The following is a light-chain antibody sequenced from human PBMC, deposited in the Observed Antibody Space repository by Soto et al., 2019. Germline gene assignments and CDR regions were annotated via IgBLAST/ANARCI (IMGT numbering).Light chain of an antibody. CDR3: QQYNNLPRWT. J-gene: IGKJ1*01. CDR2: AAS. V-gene: IGKV1-39*01. CDR1: QRIRTS. Sequence: IQMTQTPSSLSASIGDRVTITCRASQRIRTSLNWYQHKPGKAPKLLIYAASSLESGVPSRFSGSGSGTEFTLTSSSLLTDDFAVYDCQQYNNLPRWTFGHGTQVDI.